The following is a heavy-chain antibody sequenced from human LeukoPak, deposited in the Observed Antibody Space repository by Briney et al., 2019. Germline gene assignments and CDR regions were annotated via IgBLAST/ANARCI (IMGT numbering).Heavy chain of an antibody. J-gene: IGHJ4*02. CDR1: GFKFNIFA. D-gene: IGHD6-6*01. V-gene: IGHV3-23*01. CDR2: ISGYGDTT. Sequence: GGSLRLSCAASGFKFNIFAMSWVRQAPGKGLEWVSSISGYGDTTYYADSVKGRFTLSRDNSKNTLYLQMNSLRAEDTAVYYCAKETSSSFDYWGQGTLVTVSS. CDR3: AKETSSSFDY.